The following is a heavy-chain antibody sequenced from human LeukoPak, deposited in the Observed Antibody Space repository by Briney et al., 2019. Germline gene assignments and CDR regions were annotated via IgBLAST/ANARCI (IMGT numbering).Heavy chain of an antibody. D-gene: IGHD5-18*01. CDR2: ISAYNGNR. V-gene: IGHV1-18*01. Sequence: ASVKVSCEASGYTFTSYAISWVQQAPGQGLEWMGWISAYNGNRNYAQKLQGRVTMTTDTSTSTAYMELRSLRSDDTAVYYCARDSSAMVPNYFDYWGQGTLVTVSS. J-gene: IGHJ4*02. CDR1: GYTFTSYA. CDR3: ARDSSAMVPNYFDY.